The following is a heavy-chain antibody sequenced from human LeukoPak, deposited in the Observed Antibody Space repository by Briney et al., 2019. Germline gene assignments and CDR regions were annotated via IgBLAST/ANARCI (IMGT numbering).Heavy chain of an antibody. CDR1: AFTLSSYA. D-gene: IGHD2-15*01. CDR3: ARARASGRSGFDY. CDR2: ISSSSSTI. Sequence: GGSLRLSCAASAFTLSSYAMNWVRQAPGKGLEWVSYISSSSSTIYYADSVKGRFTISRDNAKNSLDLQMNSLRDEDTAVYYCARARASGRSGFDYWGQGTLVTVSS. V-gene: IGHV3-48*02. J-gene: IGHJ4*02.